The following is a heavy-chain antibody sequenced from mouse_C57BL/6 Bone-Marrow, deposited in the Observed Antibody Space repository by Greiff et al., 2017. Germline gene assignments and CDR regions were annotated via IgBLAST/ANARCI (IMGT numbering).Heavy chain of an antibody. V-gene: IGHV1-52*01. Sequence: QVQLQQSGAELVRPGSSVKLSCKASGYTFTSYWMHWVKQRPIQGLEWIGNIDPSDSETHYNQKFKDKATLTVDKSSSTAYMQLSSLTSEDSAVYYCARGIRFYYGSSPYYYAMDYWGQGTSVTVSS. D-gene: IGHD1-1*01. CDR3: ARGIRFYYGSSPYYYAMDY. J-gene: IGHJ4*01. CDR2: IDPSDSET. CDR1: GYTFTSYW.